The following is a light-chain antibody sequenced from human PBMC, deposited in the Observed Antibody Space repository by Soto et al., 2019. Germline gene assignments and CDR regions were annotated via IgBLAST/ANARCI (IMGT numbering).Light chain of an antibody. J-gene: IGLJ1*01. CDR3: CSYAGSYTYV. CDR2: EVN. CDR1: SSDVGTYNL. V-gene: IGLV2-23*02. Sequence: QSVLTQPASVSGSPGQSVTVSCTGSSSDVGTYNLVSWYQQHPGKVPKLLIYEVNKRPSGVSNRFSGSKSGNTASLTISGLQAEDEADYYCCSYAGSYTYVFGTGTKVTVL.